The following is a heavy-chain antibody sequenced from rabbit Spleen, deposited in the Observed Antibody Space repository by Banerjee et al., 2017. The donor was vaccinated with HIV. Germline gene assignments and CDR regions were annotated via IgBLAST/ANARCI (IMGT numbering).Heavy chain of an antibody. CDR1: GVSFSSNHY. J-gene: IGHJ4*01. CDR2: IGSGATGNN. CDR3: ARWRSVSGDDYLDL. D-gene: IGHD2-1*01. Sequence: QSLEESGGDLVKPGASLTLTCTASGVSFSSNHYMCWVRQAPGKGLEWIGCIGSGATGNNYYASWAKGRFTISKTSSTTLTLQMTSLTAADTATYFCARWRSVSGDDYLDLWGPGTLVTVS. V-gene: IGHV1S40*01.